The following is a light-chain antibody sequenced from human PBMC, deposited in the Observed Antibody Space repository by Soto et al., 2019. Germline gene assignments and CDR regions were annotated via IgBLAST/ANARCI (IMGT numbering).Light chain of an antibody. J-gene: IGKJ1*01. Sequence: DIQMTQSPSSLSASVGDRVTITCRASQSISSYVNWYQQKPGKAPKLLIYAASILQSGVPSRFSGSGSGTDFTLTISNLQPEDFATYYCQQSYNTPRSFGQGTKVEIK. CDR1: QSISSY. CDR3: QQSYNTPRS. CDR2: AAS. V-gene: IGKV1-39*01.